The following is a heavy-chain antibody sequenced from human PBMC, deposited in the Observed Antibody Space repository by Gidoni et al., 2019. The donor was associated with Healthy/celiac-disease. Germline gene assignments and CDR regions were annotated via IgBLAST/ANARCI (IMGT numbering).Heavy chain of an antibody. V-gene: IGHV4-34*01. Sequence: QVQLQQWGAGLFKPSDTLSLTCAVYGGSFSGYYWSWIRQPPGKGLEWIGEINHSGSTNYNPSLKSRVTISVDTSKNQFSLKLSSVTAADTAVYYCARYCSGGSCYSKRSTFDYWGQGTLVTVSS. J-gene: IGHJ4*02. CDR2: INHSGST. CDR3: ARYCSGGSCYSKRSTFDY. D-gene: IGHD2-15*01. CDR1: GGSFSGYY.